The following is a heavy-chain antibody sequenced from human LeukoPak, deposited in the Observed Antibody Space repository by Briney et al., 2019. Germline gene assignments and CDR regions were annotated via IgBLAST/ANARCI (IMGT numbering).Heavy chain of an antibody. D-gene: IGHD1-1*01. CDR1: GYLFTDLS. CDR2: FNPENGET. J-gene: IGHJ4*02. V-gene: IGHV1-24*01. CDR3: VTDIRWNDGFDH. Sequence: ASVKVSCKVSGYLFTDLSMHWVRQAPGKGLEWMGGFNPENGETLYAPKFLGRVSMTGDASADTAYMEMSSLTTEDTAVYYCVTDIRWNDGFDHWGQGTLVTVSS.